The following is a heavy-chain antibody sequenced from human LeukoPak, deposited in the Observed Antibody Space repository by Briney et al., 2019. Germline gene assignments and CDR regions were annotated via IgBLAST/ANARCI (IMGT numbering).Heavy chain of an antibody. D-gene: IGHD4-17*01. J-gene: IGHJ4*02. CDR2: IYYSGST. Sequence: PSETLSLTCTVSGVSIRRYYWSWIRQPPGQGLDWIGYIYYSGSTNYNPSLKSRVSISVDTSKNQFSLKLSSVTAADTAVYYCARTGSTVTMLYPFDHWGQGTLVTVSS. CDR3: ARTGSTVTMLYPFDH. CDR1: GVSIRRYY. V-gene: IGHV4-59*01.